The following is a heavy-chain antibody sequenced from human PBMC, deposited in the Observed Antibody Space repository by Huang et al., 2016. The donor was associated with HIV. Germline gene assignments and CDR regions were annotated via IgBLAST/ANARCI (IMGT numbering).Heavy chain of an antibody. V-gene: IGHV4-59*03. Sequence: QVQLQESGPGLVKPSETLSLTCTVSGGPISSHYWSWIRQPPGKGLEWIGSIYYSGSTYYNPSLQSRVTISVDTAKNLFSLKLSSVTAADTAVYYCAVGKPDFWGQGALVTVSS. CDR1: GGPISSHY. CDR3: AVGKPDF. CDR2: IYYSGST. D-gene: IGHD2-15*01. J-gene: IGHJ4*02.